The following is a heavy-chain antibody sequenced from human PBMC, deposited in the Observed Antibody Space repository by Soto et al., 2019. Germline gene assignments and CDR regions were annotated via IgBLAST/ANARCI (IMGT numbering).Heavy chain of an antibody. CDR1: GYTFTGYY. CDR2: INPDSCGT. V-gene: IGHV1-2*02. CDR3: ARDRGYDLTIPMDV. Sequence: ASVKVSCKASGYTFTGYYMHWVRQAPGQVLAWMGWINPDSCGTNYAQKFQGRVTMTRATSISTAYMEVSRQRVDDTAVYYCARDRGYDLTIPMDVWGQGTTVTVSS. D-gene: IGHD5-12*01. J-gene: IGHJ6*02.